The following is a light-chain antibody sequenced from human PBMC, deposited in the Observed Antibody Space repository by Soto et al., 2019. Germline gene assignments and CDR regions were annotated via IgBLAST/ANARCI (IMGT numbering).Light chain of an antibody. V-gene: IGKV3-20*01. CDR1: QSVPNNY. CDR2: GAS. CDR3: QHSRT. J-gene: IGKJ2*01. Sequence: EIVLTQSPGTLSLSPGQRATLSCRASQSVPNNYLAWYQQRPGQAPRLLIYGASSRAPGIPARFSGSGSGTDFTLTISRLEPEDFAVFYCQHSRTFGQGTKLEIK.